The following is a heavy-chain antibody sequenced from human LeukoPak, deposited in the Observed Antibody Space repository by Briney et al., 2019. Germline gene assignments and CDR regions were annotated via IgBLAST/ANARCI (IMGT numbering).Heavy chain of an antibody. CDR2: INPNSGGT. Sequence: ASVKVSCKASGYTFTGYYTHWVRQAPGQGLEWMGWINPNSGGTNYAQKFQGRVTMTRDTFISTAYMELSRLRSDDTAVYYCARTYCSSTSCYYSPYYFDYWGQGTLVTVSS. J-gene: IGHJ4*02. V-gene: IGHV1-2*02. D-gene: IGHD2-2*01. CDR3: ARTYCSSTSCYYSPYYFDY. CDR1: GYTFTGYY.